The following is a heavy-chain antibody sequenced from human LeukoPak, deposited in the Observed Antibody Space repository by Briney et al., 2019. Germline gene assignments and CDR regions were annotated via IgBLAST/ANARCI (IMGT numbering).Heavy chain of an antibody. CDR3: AKDTHVYYDLGVSIDS. Sequence: PGGSQRLSCAASGFTFGTYGMHWVRQAPGKGLEWVAFVRYDGTTKHYALSVKGRFTISRDNSKNTLSLQMNSLRVEDTAFYYCAKDTHVYYDLGVSIDSWGQGTPVTVSS. J-gene: IGHJ4*02. V-gene: IGHV3-30*02. D-gene: IGHD3-10*01. CDR2: VRYDGTTK. CDR1: GFTFGTYG.